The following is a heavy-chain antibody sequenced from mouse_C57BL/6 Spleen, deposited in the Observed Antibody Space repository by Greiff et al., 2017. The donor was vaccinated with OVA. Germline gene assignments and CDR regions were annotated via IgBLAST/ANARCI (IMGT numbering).Heavy chain of an antibody. CDR2: ISSGGDYI. D-gene: IGHD2-4*01. CDR3: TRGGGDYPFAY. Sequence: EVHLVESGEGLVKPGGSLKLSCAASGFTFSSYAMSWVRQTPEKRLEWVAYISSGGDYIYYADTVKGRFTISRDNARNTLYLQMSSLKSEDTAMYYCTRGGGDYPFAYWGQGTLVTVSA. CDR1: GFTFSSYA. V-gene: IGHV5-9-1*02. J-gene: IGHJ3*01.